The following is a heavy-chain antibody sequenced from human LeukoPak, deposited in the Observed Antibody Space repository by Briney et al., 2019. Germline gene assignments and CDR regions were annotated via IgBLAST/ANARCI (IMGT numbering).Heavy chain of an antibody. CDR3: AAGRGYCSGSSCYGDDAFDI. Sequence: ASVKVTCKAAAYTFTGYHLHWVRHPPGQGLEWMRWIIPHSDGTNYAQKFRGRVTKTRHTSISTAYMELSRLRSGDTAVYYCAAGRGYCSGSSCYGDDAFDIWCQGTMVTDS. V-gene: IGHV1-2*02. J-gene: IGHJ3*02. D-gene: IGHD2-15*01. CDR1: AYTFTGYH. CDR2: IIPHSDGT.